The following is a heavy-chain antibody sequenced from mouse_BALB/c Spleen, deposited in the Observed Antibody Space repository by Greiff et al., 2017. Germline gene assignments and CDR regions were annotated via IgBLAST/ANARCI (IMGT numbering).Heavy chain of an antibody. V-gene: IGHV1-54*01. CDR1: GYAFTNYL. J-gene: IGHJ4*01. Sequence: QVQLKESGAELVRPGTSVKVSCKASGYAFTNYLIEWVKQRPGQGLEWIGVINPGSGGTNYNEKFKGKATLTADKSSSTAYMQLSSLTSDDSAVYFCARWLLTMDYWGQGTSVTVSS. CDR3: ARWLLTMDY. D-gene: IGHD2-3*01. CDR2: INPGSGGT.